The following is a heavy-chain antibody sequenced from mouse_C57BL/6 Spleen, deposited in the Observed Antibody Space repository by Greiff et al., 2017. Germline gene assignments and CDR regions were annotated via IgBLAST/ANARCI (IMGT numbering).Heavy chain of an antibody. Sequence: QVQLQQPGAELVKPGASVKMSCKASGYTFTSYWITWVKQRPGQGLEWIGDIYPGSGSTNYNEKFKSKATLTVDTSSSTAYMQLSSLTSEDSAVYYCARRTGYYDGYYAMDYWGQGTSVTVSS. CDR2: IYPGSGST. CDR1: GYTFTSYW. J-gene: IGHJ4*01. CDR3: ARRTGYYDGYYAMDY. V-gene: IGHV1-55*01. D-gene: IGHD2-3*01.